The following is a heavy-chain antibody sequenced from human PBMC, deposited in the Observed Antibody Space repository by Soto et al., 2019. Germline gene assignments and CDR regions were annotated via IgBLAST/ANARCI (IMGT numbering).Heavy chain of an antibody. V-gene: IGHV1-3*01. CDR2: INAGNGNT. J-gene: IGHJ6*03. CDR3: ARDRRFGTVTRGPGYYYYYMDV. Sequence: GASVKVSCKASGYTFTSYAMHWVRQAPGQRLEWMGWINAGNGNTKYSQKFQGRVTITRDTSASTAYMELSSLRSEDTAVYYCARDRRFGTVTRGPGYYYYYMDVWGKGTTVTVSS. CDR1: GYTFTSYA. D-gene: IGHD1-7*01.